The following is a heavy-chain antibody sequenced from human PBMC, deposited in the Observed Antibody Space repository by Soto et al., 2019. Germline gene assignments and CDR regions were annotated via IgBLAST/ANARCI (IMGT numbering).Heavy chain of an antibody. CDR3: ARGLGYCSGGTCYRYFDP. J-gene: IGHJ2*01. D-gene: IGHD2-15*01. Sequence: EVQLLESGGGLVQPGGSLRLSCAASGFTFSSYAISWVRQDPGKGLEWVSVISDSGGHTHYADSVQGRFTISRDNSKNTLYLHMDILRVEDTGVYYCARGLGYCSGGTCYRYFDPWGRGTLVTLSS. CDR1: GFTFSSYA. V-gene: IGHV3-23*01. CDR2: ISDSGGHT.